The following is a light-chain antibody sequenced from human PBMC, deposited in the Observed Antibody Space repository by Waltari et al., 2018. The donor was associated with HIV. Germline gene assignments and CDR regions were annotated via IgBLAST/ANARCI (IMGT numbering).Light chain of an antibody. CDR3: SAWDDSVKAWV. J-gene: IGLJ3*02. CDR1: NNNVGNQQ. V-gene: IGLV10-54*04. Sequence: QAGLTQPPSVSKGLGQTATLNCNGNNNNVGNQQEAWLQQHQGHPPNLLSYRNDNRPSGISERFSSSRSGNTASLTITGLQPEDEADYYCSAWDDSVKAWVFGGGTNLTVL. CDR2: RND.